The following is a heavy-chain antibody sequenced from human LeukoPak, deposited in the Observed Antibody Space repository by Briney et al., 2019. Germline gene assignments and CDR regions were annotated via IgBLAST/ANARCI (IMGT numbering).Heavy chain of an antibody. Sequence: SETLSLTCTVSGGSISSSSYYWGWIRQPPGKGLEWIGSIYYSGSTYYNPSLKSRVTISVDTSKNQFSLKLSSVTAADTAVYYCARGSAPIWSGELEWFDPWGQGNLVTVSS. CDR1: GGSISSSSYY. D-gene: IGHD3-10*01. CDR2: IYYSGST. CDR3: ARGSAPIWSGELEWFDP. J-gene: IGHJ5*02. V-gene: IGHV4-39*07.